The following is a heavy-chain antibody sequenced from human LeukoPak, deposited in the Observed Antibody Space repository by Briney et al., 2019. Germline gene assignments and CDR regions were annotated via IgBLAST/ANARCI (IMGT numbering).Heavy chain of an antibody. CDR3: ARSNLGYCSSTSCQNDAFDI. D-gene: IGHD2-2*01. Sequence: PSETLSLTCTVSGGSISSYYWSWIRQPAGKGLEWIGRIYASGSTNYNPSLKSRVTMSVDTSKNQFSLKLSSVTAADTAVYYCARSNLGYCSSTSCQNDAFDIWGQGTMVTVSS. J-gene: IGHJ3*02. CDR2: IYASGST. CDR1: GGSISSYY. V-gene: IGHV4-4*07.